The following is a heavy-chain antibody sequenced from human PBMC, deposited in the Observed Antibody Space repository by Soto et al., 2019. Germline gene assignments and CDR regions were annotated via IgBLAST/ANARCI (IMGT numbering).Heavy chain of an antibody. CDR1: GFTFTSSA. Sequence: SVKVSCKASGFTFTSSAVQWVRQARGQRLEWIGWIVVGSGNTNYAQKFQERVTITRDMSTSTAYMELSSLRSEDTAVYYCAAGSRGYDFSSYYYYGMDVWGQGTTVTVSS. J-gene: IGHJ6*02. CDR2: IVVGSGNT. D-gene: IGHD3-3*01. CDR3: AAGSRGYDFSSYYYYGMDV. V-gene: IGHV1-58*01.